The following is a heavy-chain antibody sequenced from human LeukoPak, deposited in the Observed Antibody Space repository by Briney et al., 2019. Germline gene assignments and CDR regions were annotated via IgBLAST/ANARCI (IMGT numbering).Heavy chain of an antibody. CDR3: AREATVVTPGY. J-gene: IGHJ4*02. D-gene: IGHD4-23*01. Sequence: SETLSLTCAVYGGSFSGYYWSWIRQPPGKGLEWIGEINHSGSTNSNPSLKSRVTISVDTSKNQFSLKLSSVTAADTAVYYCAREATVVTPGYWGQGTLVTVSS. CDR1: GGSFSGYY. V-gene: IGHV4-34*01. CDR2: INHSGST.